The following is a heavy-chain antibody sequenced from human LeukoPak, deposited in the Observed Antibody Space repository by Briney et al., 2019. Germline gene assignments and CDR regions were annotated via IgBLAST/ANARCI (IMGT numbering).Heavy chain of an antibody. D-gene: IGHD2-2*01. CDR2: IIPIFGTA. CDR3: ARTQQLGYCSSTSCPYYYYYGMDV. V-gene: IGHV1-69*13. J-gene: IGHJ6*02. Sequence: SVKVSCKASGGTFSSYAISWVRQALGQGLEWMGGIIPIFGTANYAQKFQGRVTITADESTSTAYMELSSLRSEDTAVYYCARTQQLGYCSSTSCPYYYYYGMDVWGQGTTVTVSS. CDR1: GGTFSSYA.